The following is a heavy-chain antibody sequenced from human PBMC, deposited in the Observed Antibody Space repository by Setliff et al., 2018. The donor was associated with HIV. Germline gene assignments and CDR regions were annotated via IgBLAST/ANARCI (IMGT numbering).Heavy chain of an antibody. CDR1: GGSFSGYY. CDR2: INHSGST. V-gene: IGHV4-34*01. J-gene: IGHJ4*02. CDR3: AREYDSSGYGANFDY. D-gene: IGHD3-22*01. Sequence: SETLSLTCAVYGGSFSGYYWSWIRQPPGRGLEWIGEINHSGSTNYNPSLKSRVTISVDTSKNQFSLRLSSVTAADTAVYYCAREYDSSGYGANFDYWGQGTLVTVSS.